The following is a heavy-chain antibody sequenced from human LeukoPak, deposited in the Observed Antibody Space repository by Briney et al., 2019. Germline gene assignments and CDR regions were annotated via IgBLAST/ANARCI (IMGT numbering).Heavy chain of an antibody. CDR3: AKDKGLWFGELFFDY. D-gene: IGHD3-10*01. CDR1: GDTFSSYG. V-gene: IGHV1-18*01. J-gene: IGHJ4*02. Sequence: GASVKVSCKAYGDTFSSYGISWVRQAPGQGLEWMGWISAYNDNTNYAQKLQRTVTMTTATSTSTAYMELRSLRSDATAVYYSAKDKGLWFGELFFDYWGQGTLVTVSS. CDR2: ISAYNDNT.